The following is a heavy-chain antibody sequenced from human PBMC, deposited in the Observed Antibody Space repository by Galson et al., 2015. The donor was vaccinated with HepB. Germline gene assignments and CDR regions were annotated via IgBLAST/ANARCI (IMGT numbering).Heavy chain of an antibody. CDR2: INAGNGNT. V-gene: IGHV1-3*01. D-gene: IGHD1-7*01. Sequence: SGYTFTSYAMHWVRQAPGQRLEWMGWINAGNGNTKYSQKFQGRVTITRDTSASTAYMELSSLRSEDTAVYYCARDSDWNSPSLNYWGQGTLVTVSS. CDR1: GYTFTSYA. J-gene: IGHJ4*02. CDR3: ARDSDWNSPSLNY.